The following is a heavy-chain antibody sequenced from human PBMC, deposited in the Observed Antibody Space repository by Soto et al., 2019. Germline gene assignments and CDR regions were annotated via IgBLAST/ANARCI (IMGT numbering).Heavy chain of an antibody. CDR1: GFTFISYS. Sequence: VVSLILSCSASGFTFISYSINWVRQAPGKGLEWVSSISSSISYIYYAYSVKGRFTISRDNAKNSLYLQMNSLRAEDKAVYYCARDPRWNQAWGYYGLDAWGHGTPXT. V-gene: IGHV3-21*01. D-gene: IGHD1-1*01. J-gene: IGHJ6*01. CDR2: ISSSISYI. CDR3: ARDPRWNQAWGYYGLDA.